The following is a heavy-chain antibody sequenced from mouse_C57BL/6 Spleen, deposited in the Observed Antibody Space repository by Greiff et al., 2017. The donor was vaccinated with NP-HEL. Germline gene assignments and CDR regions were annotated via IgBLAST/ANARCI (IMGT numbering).Heavy chain of an antibody. CDR3: AGSTSVVAYRAMDY. D-gene: IGHD1-1*01. Sequence: EVQVVESGGGLVKPGGSLKLSCAASGFTFSDYGMHWVRQAPEKGLEWVAYISSGSSTIYYVDTVKGLFTISRDNAKNTLFLQMTSLRSEDASMCYCAGSTSVVAYRAMDYWGKGTSVTVSS. CDR1: GFTFSDYG. CDR2: ISSGSSTI. V-gene: IGHV5-17*01. J-gene: IGHJ4*01.